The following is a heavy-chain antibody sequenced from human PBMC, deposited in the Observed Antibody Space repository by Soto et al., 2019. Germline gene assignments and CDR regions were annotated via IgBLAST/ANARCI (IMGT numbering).Heavy chain of an antibody. D-gene: IGHD2-15*01. J-gene: IGHJ4*02. CDR1: GGSFSGYY. V-gene: IGHV4-34*01. Sequence: NPSETLSLTCAVYGGSFSGYYWSWIRQPPGKGLEWIGEINHSGSTNYNPSLKSRVTISVDTSKNQFSLKLSSVTAADTAVYYCASPQDCSGGSCYSGGYDYWGQGTLVTVSS. CDR2: INHSGST. CDR3: ASPQDCSGGSCYSGGYDY.